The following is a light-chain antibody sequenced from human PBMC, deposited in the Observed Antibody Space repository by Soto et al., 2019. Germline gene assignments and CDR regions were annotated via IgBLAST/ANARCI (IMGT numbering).Light chain of an antibody. J-gene: IGLJ1*01. Sequence: QSVLTQPASLSGSPGQSIAISCTGTSSDVGGYDYVSWYQQHPGQAPKLMIYEVSNRPSGVPDRFSGSKSGNTASLTVSRLQSEDEADYYCAAWDDSLSGDVFRTGT. CDR3: AAWDDSLSGDV. CDR1: SSDVGGYDY. CDR2: EVS. V-gene: IGLV2-14*01.